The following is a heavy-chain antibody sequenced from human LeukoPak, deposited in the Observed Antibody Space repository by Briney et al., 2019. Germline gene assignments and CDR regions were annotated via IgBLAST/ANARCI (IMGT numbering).Heavy chain of an antibody. CDR1: GFTFSSYA. V-gene: IGHV3-23*03. D-gene: IGHD6-19*01. CDR3: AREGTSSGWYPFDY. J-gene: IGHJ4*02. Sequence: GGSLRLSCAASGFTFSSYAMSWVRQAPGKGLEGVSVIYSGGSTYYADSVKGRFTISRDNSKNTLFLQMNSLRAEDTAVYYCAREGTSSGWYPFDYWGQGTLVTVSS. CDR2: IYSGGST.